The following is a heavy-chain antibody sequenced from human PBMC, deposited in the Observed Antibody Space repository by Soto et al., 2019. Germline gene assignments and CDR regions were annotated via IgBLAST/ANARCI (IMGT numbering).Heavy chain of an antibody. CDR1: GFTLTIYA. V-gene: IGHV3-23*01. J-gene: IGHJ4*02. Sequence: PGGSLRLSCAASGFTLTIYAMSWVRQAPGKGLEWVSAITGSGGSTYYADSVKGRFTISRDNSKNTLYLQMNSLRAEDTAVYYCAKARGAMVRGAAFCFDYWGQVTLVTACS. CDR3: AKARGAMVRGAAFCFDY. D-gene: IGHD3-10*01. CDR2: ITGSGGST.